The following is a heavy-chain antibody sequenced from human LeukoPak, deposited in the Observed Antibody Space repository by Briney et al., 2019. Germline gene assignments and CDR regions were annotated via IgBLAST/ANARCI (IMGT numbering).Heavy chain of an antibody. CDR1: GGSISNYF. CDR3: ARGRAYYDSTGYYG. D-gene: IGHD3-22*01. CDR2: VYYNGNT. V-gene: IGHV4-59*01. Sequence: PSETLSLTCTVSGGSISNYFWSWIRQPPGKGLEWIGYVYYNGNTNYNPSLESRVTMSVDTSKNQFFLKVTSVTAADTAVYYCARGRAYYDSTGYYGWGQGILVTVSS. J-gene: IGHJ4*02.